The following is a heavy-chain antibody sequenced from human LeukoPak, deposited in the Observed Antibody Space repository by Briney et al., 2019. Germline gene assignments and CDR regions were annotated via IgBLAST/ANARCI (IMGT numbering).Heavy chain of an antibody. CDR2: INHSGST. D-gene: IGHD1-1*01. CDR3: ARALGTTGTTFRSALGY. V-gene: IGHV4-34*01. Sequence: PSETLSLTCAVYGGSFSGYYWSWIRQPPGKGLEWIGEINHSGSTNYNPSLKSRVTISVDTSKNQFSLKLSSVTAADTAVYYCARALGTTGTTFRSALGYWGQGTLVTVSS. CDR1: GGSFSGYY. J-gene: IGHJ4*02.